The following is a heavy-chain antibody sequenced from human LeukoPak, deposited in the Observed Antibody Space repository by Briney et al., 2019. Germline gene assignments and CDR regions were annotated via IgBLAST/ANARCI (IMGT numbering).Heavy chain of an antibody. J-gene: IGHJ4*02. Sequence: ASVKVSCKASGYTFTSYDINWVRQATGQGLEWMGWMNPNSGNTGYAQKFQGRVTMTRNTSLSTAYMELSSLRPEDTAVYYRARGPRGSGSYYFDYWGQGTLVTVSS. V-gene: IGHV1-8*01. CDR2: MNPNSGNT. CDR1: GYTFTSYD. D-gene: IGHD3-10*01. CDR3: ARGPRGSGSYYFDY.